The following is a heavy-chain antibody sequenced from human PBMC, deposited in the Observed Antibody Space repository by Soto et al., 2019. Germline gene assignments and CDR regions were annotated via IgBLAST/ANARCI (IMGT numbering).Heavy chain of an antibody. D-gene: IGHD3-10*01. CDR2: INPNSGGT. CDR3: ARALLRWFGEPEDGMDV. Sequence: GASVKVSCKASGYTFTGYYMHWVRQAPGQGLEWMGWINPNSGGTNYAQKFQGWVTMTRDTSISTAYMELSRLRSDDTAVYYCARALLRWFGEPEDGMDVWGQGTTVTVSS. J-gene: IGHJ6*02. CDR1: GYTFTGYY. V-gene: IGHV1-2*04.